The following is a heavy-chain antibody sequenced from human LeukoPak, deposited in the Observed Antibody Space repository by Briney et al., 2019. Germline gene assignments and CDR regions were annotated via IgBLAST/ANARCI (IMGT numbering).Heavy chain of an antibody. CDR2: INPNSGGT. Sequence: ASVKVSCKASGYTFTGYYMHWVRQAPGQGLEWMGWINPNSGGTNYAQKFQGRVTMTRDTSISTAYMELSKLRSDDTAVYYCARVYSSSSDFDYWGQETLVTVSS. V-gene: IGHV1-2*02. D-gene: IGHD6-6*01. CDR3: ARVYSSSSDFDY. J-gene: IGHJ4*02. CDR1: GYTFTGYY.